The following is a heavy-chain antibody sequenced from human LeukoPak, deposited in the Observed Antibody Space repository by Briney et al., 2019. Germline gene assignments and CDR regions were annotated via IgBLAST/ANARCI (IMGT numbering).Heavy chain of an antibody. CDR1: GYTFTGYY. CDR3: ARAGYCSDGSCLAPLGY. V-gene: IGHV1-2*02. Sequence: ASVKVSCKASGYTFTGYYMHWVRQAPGQGLEWMGWINPNSGGTNYAQKFQGRVTMTRDTSISTAYMELSRLRSEDTAVYYCARAGYCSDGSCLAPLGYWGQGTLVTVSS. J-gene: IGHJ4*02. D-gene: IGHD2-15*01. CDR2: INPNSGGT.